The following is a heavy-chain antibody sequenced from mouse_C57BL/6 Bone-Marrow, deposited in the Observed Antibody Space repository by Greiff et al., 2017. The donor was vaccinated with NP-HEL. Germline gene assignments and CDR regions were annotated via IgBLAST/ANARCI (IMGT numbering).Heavy chain of an antibody. D-gene: IGHD1-1*01. V-gene: IGHV1-64*01. CDR2: IHPNSGST. J-gene: IGHJ2*01. CDR1: GYTFTSYW. CDR3: ARIYYYGSSYRGYYFDY. Sequence: QVHVKQPGAELVKPGASVKLSCKASGYTFTSYWMHWVKQRPGQGLEWIGMIHPNSGSTNYNEKFKSKATLTVDKSSSTAYMQLSSLTSEDSAVYYCARIYYYGSSYRGYYFDYWGQGTTLTVSS.